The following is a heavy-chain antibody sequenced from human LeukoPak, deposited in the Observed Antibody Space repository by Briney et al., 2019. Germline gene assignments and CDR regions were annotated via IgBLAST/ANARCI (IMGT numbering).Heavy chain of an antibody. Sequence: SETLSLTCTVSGGSISSGDYYWSWIRQPPGTGLEWIGSIYYSGSTYYNPSLKSRVTISVDTSKNQFSLKLSSVTAADTAVYYCARRGPYYYYYYMDVWGKGTTVTVSS. CDR2: IYYSGST. J-gene: IGHJ6*03. CDR3: ARRGPYYYYYYMDV. CDR1: GGSISSGDYY. D-gene: IGHD3-10*01. V-gene: IGHV4-39*07.